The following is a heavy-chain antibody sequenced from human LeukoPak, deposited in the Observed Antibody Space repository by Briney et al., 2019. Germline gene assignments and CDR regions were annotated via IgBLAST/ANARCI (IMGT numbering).Heavy chain of an antibody. Sequence: AASVKVSCKVSDYTLSDLSIHWVRQAPGKGLEWMGGFDPEDGETIYAQQFQGRVTMTEDTSTHTAYMELTSLTSEDTAVYYCTTVGWSNIAAAVEWFDPWGQGTLVTVSS. CDR1: DYTLSDLS. D-gene: IGHD6-13*01. CDR2: FDPEDGET. J-gene: IGHJ5*02. V-gene: IGHV1-24*01. CDR3: TTVGWSNIAAAVEWFDP.